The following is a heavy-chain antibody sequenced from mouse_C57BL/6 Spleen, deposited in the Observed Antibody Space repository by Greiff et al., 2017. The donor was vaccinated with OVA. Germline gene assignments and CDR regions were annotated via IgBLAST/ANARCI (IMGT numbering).Heavy chain of an antibody. V-gene: IGHV14-2*01. CDR2: IDPEDGET. CDR1: GFNIKDYY. D-gene: IGHD1-1*01. J-gene: IGHJ4*01. Sequence: EVKLQESGAELVKPGASVKLSCTASGFNIKDYYMHWVKQRTEQGLEWIGRIDPEDGETKYAPKFQGKATITADPSSNTAYLQLSSLTSEDTAVYYCAFYYGSSYAMDYWGQGTSVTVSS. CDR3: AFYYGSSYAMDY.